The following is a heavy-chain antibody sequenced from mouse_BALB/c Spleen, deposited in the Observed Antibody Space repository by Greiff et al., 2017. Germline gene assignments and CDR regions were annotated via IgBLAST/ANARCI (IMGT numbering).Heavy chain of an antibody. CDR3: ARDWYGTTGAMDY. D-gene: IGHD1-1*01. Sequence: VKLQESGPGLVAPSQSLSITCTVSGFSLTSYGVHWVRQPPGKGLEWLGVIWAGGSTNYNSALMSRLSISKDNSKSQVFLKMNSLQTDDTAMYYCARDWYGTTGAMDYWGQGTSVTVSS. CDR2: IWAGGST. J-gene: IGHJ4*01. CDR1: GFSLTSYG. V-gene: IGHV2-9*02.